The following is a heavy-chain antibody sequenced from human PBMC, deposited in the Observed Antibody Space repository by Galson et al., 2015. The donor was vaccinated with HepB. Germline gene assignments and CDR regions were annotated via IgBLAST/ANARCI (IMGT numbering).Heavy chain of an antibody. D-gene: IGHD3-22*01. CDR1: GFTFSSYA. CDR2: ISYDGSNK. Sequence: SLRLSCAASGFTFSSYAMHWVRQAPGKGLEWVAVISYDGSNKYYADSVKGRFTISRDNSKNTLYLQMNSLRAEDTAVYYCARPKGERNYYYDSSGYYFDYWGQGTLVTVSS. CDR3: ARPKGERNYYYDSSGYYFDY. V-gene: IGHV3-30-3*01. J-gene: IGHJ4*02.